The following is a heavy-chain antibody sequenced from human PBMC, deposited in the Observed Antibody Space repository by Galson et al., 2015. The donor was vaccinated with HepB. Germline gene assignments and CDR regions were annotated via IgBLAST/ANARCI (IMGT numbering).Heavy chain of an antibody. D-gene: IGHD3-10*01. V-gene: IGHV3-30*18. J-gene: IGHJ6*02. CDR3: AKDVYYGSGINPDYYYYGMDV. Sequence: SLRLSCAASGFTFSSYGMHWVRQAPGKGLEWEAVISYDGSNKYYADSVKGRFTISRDNSKNTLYLQMNSLRAEDTAVYYCAKDVYYGSGINPDYYYYGMDVWGQGTTVTVSS. CDR2: ISYDGSNK. CDR1: GFTFSSYG.